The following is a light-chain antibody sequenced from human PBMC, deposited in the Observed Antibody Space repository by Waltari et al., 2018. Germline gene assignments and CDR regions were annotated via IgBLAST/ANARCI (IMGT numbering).Light chain of an antibody. CDR3: QQYDNFPLT. V-gene: IGKV1-33*01. J-gene: IGKJ5*01. Sequence: DIQMTQSPSSLSASVGDRVAITCQASQDIRYYLNWYQQKPGKAPKLLIYDASKLQTGVPSRFSGGRSGTDFTFTISSLQPEDAATYYCQQYDNFPLTFGQGTRLEIK. CDR2: DAS. CDR1: QDIRYY.